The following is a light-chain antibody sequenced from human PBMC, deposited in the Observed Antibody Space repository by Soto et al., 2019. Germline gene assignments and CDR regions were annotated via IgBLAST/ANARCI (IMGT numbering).Light chain of an antibody. V-gene: IGLV3-21*02. J-gene: IGLJ3*02. Sequence: SYELTQAPSVSVAPGQTASITCGANNIGVRSVHWHQKKPGQAPVLVVYDDDARPSGIPGRFSGSNSGNTATLTITRVEAGDEADYYCQVWDDSRDQQVFGGGTKVT. CDR3: QVWDDSRDQQV. CDR2: DDD. CDR1: NIGVRS.